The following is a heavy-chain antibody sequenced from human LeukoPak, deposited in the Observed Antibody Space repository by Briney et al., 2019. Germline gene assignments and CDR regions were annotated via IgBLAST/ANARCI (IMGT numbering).Heavy chain of an antibody. CDR1: GGSISSGGYS. Sequence: SETLSLTCAVSGGSISSGGYSWSWIRRPPGKGLEWIGYIYHSGSTYYNPSLKSRVTISVDTSKNQFSLKLSSVTAADTAVYYCAMGDGPTGLNFWGQGTLVTVSS. CDR2: IYHSGST. J-gene: IGHJ4*02. V-gene: IGHV4-30-2*01. CDR3: AMGDGPTGLNF. D-gene: IGHD5-24*01.